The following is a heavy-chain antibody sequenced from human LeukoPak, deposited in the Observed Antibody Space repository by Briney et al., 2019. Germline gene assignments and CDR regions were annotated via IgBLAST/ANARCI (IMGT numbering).Heavy chain of an antibody. D-gene: IGHD2-15*01. V-gene: IGHV1-2*02. CDR2: INPNSGGT. Sequence: ASVKVSCKASGYTFTGYYMHWVRQAPGQGPEWMGWINPNSGGTNYAQKFQGRVTMTRDMSTSTVYMELSSLRSEDTAVYYCARGGLVVVAATPYNWFDPWGQGTLVTVSS. CDR1: GYTFTGYY. J-gene: IGHJ5*02. CDR3: ARGGLVVVAATPYNWFDP.